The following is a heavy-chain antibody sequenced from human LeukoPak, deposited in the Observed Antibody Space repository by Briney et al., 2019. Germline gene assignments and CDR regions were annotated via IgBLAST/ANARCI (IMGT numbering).Heavy chain of an antibody. CDR2: IYPRDSDT. CDR3: ARLESSRKSQRWLQLGAFDI. Sequence: GESLKISCKGSGYSFTSYWIAWVRQMPGKGLEWMGIIYPRDSDTRYSPSFQGQVTISADKSISTAYLQWSSLKASDTAMYYCARLESSRKSQRWLQLGAFDIWGQGTMVTVSS. CDR1: GYSFTSYW. V-gene: IGHV5-51*01. J-gene: IGHJ3*02. D-gene: IGHD5-24*01.